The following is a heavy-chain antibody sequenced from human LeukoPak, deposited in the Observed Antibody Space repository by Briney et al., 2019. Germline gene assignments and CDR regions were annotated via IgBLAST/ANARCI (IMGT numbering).Heavy chain of an antibody. Sequence: ASVKVSCKASGYTFTSYYMHWVRQAPGQGLEWMGIINPSGGSTSYAQKFQGRVTMTRDTSTSTVYMELGSLRSEDTAVYYCARDRITGTWDYYYGMDVWGQGTTVTVSS. V-gene: IGHV1-46*01. J-gene: IGHJ6*02. CDR2: INPSGGST. CDR1: GYTFTSYY. CDR3: ARDRITGTWDYYYGMDV. D-gene: IGHD1-7*01.